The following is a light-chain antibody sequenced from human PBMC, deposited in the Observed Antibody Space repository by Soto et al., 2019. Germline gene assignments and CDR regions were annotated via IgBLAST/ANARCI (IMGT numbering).Light chain of an antibody. Sequence: EIVMTQSPATLSVSPGERATLSCRASQSVSSKLAWYQQRPGQAPRLLIYDASTRATGIPARFSGSGSGTEFPLTISSLQSEDFAVYCCQHYHDWPWTFGQGTKVEIK. CDR2: DAS. J-gene: IGKJ1*01. CDR3: QHYHDWPWT. CDR1: QSVSSK. V-gene: IGKV3-15*01.